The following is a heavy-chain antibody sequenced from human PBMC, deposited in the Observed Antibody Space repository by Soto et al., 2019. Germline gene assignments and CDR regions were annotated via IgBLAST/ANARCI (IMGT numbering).Heavy chain of an antibody. CDR2: ISAYNGNT. V-gene: IGHV1-18*01. Sequence: QVQLVQSGAEVKKPGASVKVSCKASGYTFTSYGISWVRQAPGQGLEWMGWISAYNGNTNYAQKLQGSVTMTTDTSTSTAYMELRSLRSDDTVVYYCARHGALGENYYYYGMDVWGQGTTVTVS. CDR1: GYTFTSYG. D-gene: IGHD3-16*01. CDR3: ARHGALGENYYYYGMDV. J-gene: IGHJ6*02.